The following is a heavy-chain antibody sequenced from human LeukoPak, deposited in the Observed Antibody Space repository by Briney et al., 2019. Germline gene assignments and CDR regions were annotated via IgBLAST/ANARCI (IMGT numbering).Heavy chain of an antibody. V-gene: IGHV1-3*01. CDR3: ARPMYNWNYAAPDY. CDR1: GYTLTSYA. D-gene: IGHD1-7*01. CDR2: INAGNGNT. Sequence: ASVKVSCKASGYTLTSYAMHWVRQAPGQRLEWMGWINAGNGNTKYSQKFQGRVTITRATSASTAYMELSSLRSEDTAVYYCARPMYNWNYAAPDYWGQGTLVTVSS. J-gene: IGHJ4*02.